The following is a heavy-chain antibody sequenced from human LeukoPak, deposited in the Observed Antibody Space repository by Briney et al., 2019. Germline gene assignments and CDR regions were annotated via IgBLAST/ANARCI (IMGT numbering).Heavy chain of an antibody. V-gene: IGHV3-30*02. J-gene: IGHJ4*02. D-gene: IGHD1-26*01. Sequence: PGGSLRLSCAASGFTFSSYGMHWVRQAPGKGLEWVAFIRYDGSNKYYADSVKGRFTISRDNSKNTLYLQMNSLRAEDTAVYYCAREPTTRLAVGYLDYWGQGTLVTASS. CDR2: IRYDGSNK. CDR1: GFTFSSYG. CDR3: AREPTTRLAVGYLDY.